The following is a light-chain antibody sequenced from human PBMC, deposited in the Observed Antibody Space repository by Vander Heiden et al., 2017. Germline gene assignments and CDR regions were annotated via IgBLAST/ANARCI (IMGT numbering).Light chain of an antibody. CDR1: QSISSW. CDR2: KAS. Sequence: DIQMTQSPSTLSASVGDRVTITCRASQSISSWLDWYQQKPGKAPKLLIYKASSLESGVPARFSGSGSGTEFTLTISSLQPDDFATDYCQQDNSPWTFGQGTKVEIK. J-gene: IGKJ1*01. CDR3: QQDNSPWT. V-gene: IGKV1-5*03.